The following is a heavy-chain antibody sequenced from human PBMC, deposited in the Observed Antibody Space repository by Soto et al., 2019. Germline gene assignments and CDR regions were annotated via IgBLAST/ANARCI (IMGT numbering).Heavy chain of an antibody. CDR3: AKGAVLGSGSYHNPSAYLDY. CDR2: ISFDGNKK. D-gene: IGHD3-10*01. Sequence: PGGSLRLSCASSGFDFNTYGIHLVRQAPGKGLEWVAIISFDGNKKYYGESVKGRFTISRDRSKNTVFLQMDSLRIDDTAVYYCAKGAVLGSGSYHNPSAYLDYWGRGTLVTVSS. V-gene: IGHV3-30*18. CDR1: GFDFNTYG. J-gene: IGHJ4*02.